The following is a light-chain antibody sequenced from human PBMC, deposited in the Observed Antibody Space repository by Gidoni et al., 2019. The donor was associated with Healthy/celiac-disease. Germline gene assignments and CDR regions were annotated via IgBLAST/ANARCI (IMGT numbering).Light chain of an antibody. CDR2: AAS. V-gene: IGKV1-8*01. CDR3: QQYYSYPRT. Sequence: AIRMTQSPSSFSASTGERVTITCRASQGISSYLAWYQQKPGKAPKLLIYAASTLQSGVPSRFSGSGSGTDFTLTISCLQSEDFATYYCQQYYSYPRTFGQGTKVEIK. CDR1: QGISSY. J-gene: IGKJ1*01.